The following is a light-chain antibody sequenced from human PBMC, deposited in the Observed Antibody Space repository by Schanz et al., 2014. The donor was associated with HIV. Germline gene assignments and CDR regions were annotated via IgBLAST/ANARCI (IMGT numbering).Light chain of an antibody. CDR1: SSDVGSYNL. Sequence: QSALTQPASVSGSPGQSITISCTGTSSDVGSYNLVSWYRQHPGKVPKVMIYEVTKRPSGVSNRFSGSKSGNTASLTISGLQAEDEADYYCCSYTTTSTYVFGAGTKVTVL. CDR3: CSYTTTSTYV. J-gene: IGLJ1*01. CDR2: EVT. V-gene: IGLV2-23*02.